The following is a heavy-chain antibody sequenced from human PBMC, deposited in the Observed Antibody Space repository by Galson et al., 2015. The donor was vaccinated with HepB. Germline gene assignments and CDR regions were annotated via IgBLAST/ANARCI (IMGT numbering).Heavy chain of an antibody. CDR3: AKDAGFGVGYFDY. CDR2: VSKGGTAT. D-gene: IGHD2-8*02. J-gene: IGHJ4*02. CDR1: GFTFNNFA. V-gene: IGHV3-23*01. Sequence: SLRLSCAACGFTFNNFAMNWVRQAPGKGLEWVSTVSKGGTATYYADSVKGRFTISRDHSKNTLYLLMDSLEVEDTAVYYCAKDAGFGVGYFDYWGQGTLVTVSS.